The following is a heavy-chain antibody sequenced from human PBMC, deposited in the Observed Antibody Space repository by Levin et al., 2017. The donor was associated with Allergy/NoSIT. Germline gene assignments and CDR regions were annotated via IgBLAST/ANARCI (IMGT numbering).Heavy chain of an antibody. CDR2: ISSSGSTI. Sequence: SCAASGFTFSDYYMSWIRQAPGKGLEWVSYISSSGSTIYYADSVKGRFTISRDNAKNSLYLQMNSLRAEDTAVYYCASDAVTTGYYGMDVWGQGTTVTVSS. CDR3: ASDAVTTGYYGMDV. J-gene: IGHJ6*02. D-gene: IGHD4-11*01. V-gene: IGHV3-11*01. CDR1: GFTFSDYY.